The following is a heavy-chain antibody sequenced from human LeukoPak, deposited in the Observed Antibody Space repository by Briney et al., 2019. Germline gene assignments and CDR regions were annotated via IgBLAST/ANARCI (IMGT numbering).Heavy chain of an antibody. Sequence: GGSLRLSCAASGFTFSSYAMSWVRQAPGKGLEWVSAISGSGGSTYYADSVKGRFTISRDNSKNTLYLQMNSLRAEDTAVYYCAKDSPLRGYYDSSGNNYWGQGTLVTVSS. J-gene: IGHJ4*02. CDR2: ISGSGGST. D-gene: IGHD3-22*01. V-gene: IGHV3-23*01. CDR1: GFTFSSYA. CDR3: AKDSPLRGYYDSSGNNY.